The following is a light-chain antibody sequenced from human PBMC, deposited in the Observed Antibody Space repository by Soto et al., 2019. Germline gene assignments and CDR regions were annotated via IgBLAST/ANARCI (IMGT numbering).Light chain of an antibody. Sequence: DIQMTQSPSTLSASVGDRVTITCRASQSISGWLAWYQQKPGKGPSLLIYDASNLESGVPSRFSGSGSGTEFTLTIKSLQSADFATYYCKQYKTYPWTFGQGTKVDNK. V-gene: IGKV1-5*01. CDR1: QSISGW. J-gene: IGKJ1*01. CDR3: KQYKTYPWT. CDR2: DAS.